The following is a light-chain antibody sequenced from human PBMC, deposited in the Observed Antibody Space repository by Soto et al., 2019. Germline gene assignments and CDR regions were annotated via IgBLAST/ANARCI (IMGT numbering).Light chain of an antibody. J-gene: IGLJ3*02. CDR1: SSNIGSAY. CDR3: SSYTSSSTLV. V-gene: IGLV1-47*01. Sequence: QSVLTQPPSASGTPGQTVTISCSGSSSNIGSAYIYWYQHLPGTAPKLLIYRNNQRPSGVPDRFSASKSGTSASLAISGLRSEDDADYYCSSYTSSSTLVFGGGTKVTVL. CDR2: RNN.